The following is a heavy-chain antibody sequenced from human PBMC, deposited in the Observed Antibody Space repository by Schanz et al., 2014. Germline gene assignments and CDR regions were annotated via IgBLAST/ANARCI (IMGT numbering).Heavy chain of an antibody. J-gene: IGHJ6*02. CDR2: ITNDGSDT. CDR3: ARDRQQLVGRIGYYYGMDV. Sequence: EVQLVESGGGLVQPGGSLRLSCAASGFAFSRHWMHWVRQVPGKGLVWVSYITNDGSDTAYADSVKGRFTISRDNAKNTLHLQMNSLRVEDTAVYYCARDRQQLVGRIGYYYGMDVWGQGTTVTVSS. CDR1: GFAFSRHW. V-gene: IGHV3-74*01. D-gene: IGHD6-13*01.